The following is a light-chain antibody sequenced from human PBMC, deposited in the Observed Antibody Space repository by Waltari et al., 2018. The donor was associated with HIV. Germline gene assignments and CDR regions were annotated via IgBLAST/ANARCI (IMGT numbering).Light chain of an antibody. CDR1: SSNIERNY. CDR3: AVWDESLDGWL. J-gene: IGLJ3*02. CDR2: KDN. V-gene: IGLV1-47*01. Sequence: QSELTQSPSASGTPGQRITISCSGSSSNIERNYVYWYKQFPGATPNVLIYKDNARPSGVPDRISGSKSGTSASLLISGLRSDDEADYYCAVWDESLDGWLFGGGTKLTVL.